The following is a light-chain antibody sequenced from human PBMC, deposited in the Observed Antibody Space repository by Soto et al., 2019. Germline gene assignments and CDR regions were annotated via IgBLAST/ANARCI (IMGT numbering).Light chain of an antibody. CDR1: SSDVVSYNL. J-gene: IGLJ1*01. CDR3: CSYAGTSTPYV. CDR2: EAT. V-gene: IGLV2-23*01. Sequence: QSVLTQPASVSGSPGQSITISCTGSSSDVVSYNLVSWYQQHPGKAPKLMIYEATKRPSGISTRFSGSKSGNTASLTISGLQAEDEADYYCCSYAGTSTPYVFGTGTKVTV.